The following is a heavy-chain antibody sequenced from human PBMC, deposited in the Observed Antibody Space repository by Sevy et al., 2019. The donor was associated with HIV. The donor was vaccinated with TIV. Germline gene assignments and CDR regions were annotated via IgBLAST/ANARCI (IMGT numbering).Heavy chain of an antibody. CDR3: ARDSIFGVVTLYYYGMDV. D-gene: IGHD3-3*02. J-gene: IGHJ6*02. Sequence: ASVKVSCKASGYTFTSYGISWVRQAPGQGLEWMGWISAYNGNTNYAQKLQCRVTMTTDTSTSTAYMELRSLRSDDTAVYYCARDSIFGVVTLYYYGMDVWGQGTTVSVSS. CDR2: ISAYNGNT. V-gene: IGHV1-18*01. CDR1: GYTFTSYG.